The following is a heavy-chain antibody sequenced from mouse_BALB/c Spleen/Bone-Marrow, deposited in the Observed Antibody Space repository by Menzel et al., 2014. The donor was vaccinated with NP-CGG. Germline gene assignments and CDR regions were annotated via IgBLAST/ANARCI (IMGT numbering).Heavy chain of an antibody. Sequence: QLKQSGAELAKPWASVKMSCKASGYTFTSYWMHWIKQRLGRGLEWIGYITPSTGYIESNQKFKDNATLTADNSSSTTYMQLSSLAPEDSAVYYCARPSFTYGRHGTLVTVSA. CDR2: ITPSTGYI. J-gene: IGHJ3*01. V-gene: IGHV1-7*01. CDR3: ARPSFTY. CDR1: GYTFTSYW.